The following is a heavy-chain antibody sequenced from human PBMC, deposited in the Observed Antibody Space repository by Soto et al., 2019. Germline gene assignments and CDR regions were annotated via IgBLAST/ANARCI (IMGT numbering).Heavy chain of an antibody. V-gene: IGHV1-3*01. CDR2: INAGNGNT. CDR1: GYTFTSYA. Sequence: QVQLVQSGAEVKKPGASVKVSCKASGYTFTSYAMHWVRQAPGQRLEWMGWINAGNGNTKYSQKFQGRVTITRDTSASTAYMEMSSLRSEDTAVYYCARDLGAEAGTPWSPDFDYWGQGTLVTVSS. CDR3: ARDLGAEAGTPWSPDFDY. J-gene: IGHJ4*02. D-gene: IGHD6-13*01.